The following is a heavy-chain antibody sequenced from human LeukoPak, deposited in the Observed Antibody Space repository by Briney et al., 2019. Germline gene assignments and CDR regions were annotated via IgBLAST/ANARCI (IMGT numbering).Heavy chain of an antibody. J-gene: IGHJ4*02. CDR2: IYYSGST. CDR1: GGSISSYY. Sequence: SETLSLTCTVSGGSISSYYWGWIRQPPGKGLEWIGSIYYSGSTYYNPSLKSRVTISVDTSKNQFSLKLSSVTAADTAVYYCARHEEGSGSYYNVIFDWGQGTLVTVSS. V-gene: IGHV4-39*01. D-gene: IGHD3-10*01. CDR3: ARHEEGSGSYYNVIFD.